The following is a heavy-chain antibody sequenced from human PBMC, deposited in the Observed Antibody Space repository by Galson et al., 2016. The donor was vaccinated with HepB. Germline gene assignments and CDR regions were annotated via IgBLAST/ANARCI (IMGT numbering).Heavy chain of an antibody. CDR1: GGSISSSNW. Sequence: SETLSLTCAVSGGSISSSNWWNWIRQPPGKGLEWIGEIYHSGITNYNPSLKSRITTSVDKSKNQFSLTLNSVTAADTAVYYCARLSGYDFFGDFDYWGQGALVTVSS. D-gene: IGHD5-12*01. CDR3: ARLSGYDFFGDFDY. V-gene: IGHV4-4*02. J-gene: IGHJ4*02. CDR2: IYHSGIT.